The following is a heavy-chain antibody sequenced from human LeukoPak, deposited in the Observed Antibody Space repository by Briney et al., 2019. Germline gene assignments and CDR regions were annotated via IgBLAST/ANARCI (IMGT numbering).Heavy chain of an antibody. D-gene: IGHD6-19*01. CDR2: INDNGGQR. V-gene: IGHV3-23*01. CDR1: GFAFNNSA. Sequence: GGSLRLSCAASGFAFNNSAMAWVRQAPGKGLEWVSNINDNGGQRHYADSVKGRFTISRDNSKNTLYLQMNSLRAEDTAVYYCAKDDHGGSGWRDYFDQWGQGTLVTVSS. CDR3: AKDDHGGSGWRDYFDQ. J-gene: IGHJ4*02.